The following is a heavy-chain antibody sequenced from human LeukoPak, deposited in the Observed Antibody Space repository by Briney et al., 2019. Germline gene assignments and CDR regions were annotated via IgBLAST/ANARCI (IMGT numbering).Heavy chain of an antibody. D-gene: IGHD4-17*01. Sequence: PSETLSLTCTVSGGSISSYYWSWIRQPPGKGLEWIGYIYYSGSTNYNPSLKSRVTISVDTSKNQSSLKLSSVTAADTAVYYCARDDGLRSSVFDYWGQGTLVTVSS. V-gene: IGHV4-59*01. CDR3: ARDDGLRSSVFDY. CDR1: GGSISSYY. J-gene: IGHJ4*02. CDR2: IYYSGST.